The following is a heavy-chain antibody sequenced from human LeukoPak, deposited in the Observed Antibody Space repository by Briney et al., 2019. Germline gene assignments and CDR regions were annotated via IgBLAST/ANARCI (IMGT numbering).Heavy chain of an antibody. V-gene: IGHV3-48*03. CDR2: ISSSGSTI. CDR3: ARDSPDFWSGFDYYYYMDV. J-gene: IGHJ6*03. CDR1: AFTFSSYE. D-gene: IGHD3-3*01. Sequence: TGGSLKRSYAASAFTFSSYEMNWVRQAPGKGLQWASYISSSGSTIYYADSVKGRFTISRDNAKNSLYLQMNSLRAEDTAVYYCARDSPDFWSGFDYYYYMDVWGKGTTVTVSS.